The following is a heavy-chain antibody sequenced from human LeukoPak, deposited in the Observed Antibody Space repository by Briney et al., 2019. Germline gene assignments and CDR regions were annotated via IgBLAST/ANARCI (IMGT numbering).Heavy chain of an antibody. CDR1: GYSFTSYW. V-gene: IGHV5-51*01. CDR3: ARQRGRWLQDFDY. CDR2: IYPGDSDT. D-gene: IGHD5-24*01. Sequence: GESVKISCKCSGYSFTSYWIGWVRQMPGKGLEWMGIIYPGDSDTRYSPSFQGQVTISADKSISTAYLQWSSLKASDTAMYYCARQRGRWLQDFDYWGQGTLVTVSS. J-gene: IGHJ4*02.